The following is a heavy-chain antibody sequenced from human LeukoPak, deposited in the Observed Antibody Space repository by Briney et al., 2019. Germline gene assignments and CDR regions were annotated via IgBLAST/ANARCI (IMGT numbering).Heavy chain of an antibody. CDR3: ARPSDYGDYIDY. CDR2: INPNSGAT. D-gene: IGHD4-17*01. CDR1: GYTFTDYY. Sequence: ASVKVSCKGSGYTFTDYYMHWVRQAPGQGLEWMAKINPNSGATAYAERFQGRVTLTRDTSISTMYVELRTLTSGDTAVYYCARPSDYGDYIDYWGQGTPVTVSS. V-gene: IGHV1-2*02. J-gene: IGHJ4*02.